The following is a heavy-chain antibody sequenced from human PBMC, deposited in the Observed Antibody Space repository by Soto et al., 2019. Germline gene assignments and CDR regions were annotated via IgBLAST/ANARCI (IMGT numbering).Heavy chain of an antibody. CDR2: INHSGST. J-gene: IGHJ4*02. CDR3: ARGQGHDFWSGYFDY. Sequence: XXTLSLPFAVYGSAFRGYHCGWILQPPGKGLEWTGEINHSGSTNYNPSLKSRVTISVDTSKNQFSLKLSSVTAADTAVYYCARGQGHDFWSGYFDYWGQGTLVTVS. D-gene: IGHD3-3*01. V-gene: IGHV4-34*01. CDR1: GSAFRGYH.